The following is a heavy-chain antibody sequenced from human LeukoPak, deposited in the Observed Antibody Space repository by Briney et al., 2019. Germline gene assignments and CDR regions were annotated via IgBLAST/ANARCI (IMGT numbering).Heavy chain of an antibody. CDR2: IYSGGST. V-gene: IGHV3-66*01. D-gene: IGHD1-26*01. Sequence: GGSLRLSCAASGFTVIYNFMSWVRQAPGKGLEWVSVIYSGGSTYYADSEKGRFTISRDNSKNTVYLQMNSLRVDDTAVYYCARVKVGITYWFDPWGQGTLVTVSS. CDR3: ARVKVGITYWFDP. CDR1: GFTVIYNF. J-gene: IGHJ5*02.